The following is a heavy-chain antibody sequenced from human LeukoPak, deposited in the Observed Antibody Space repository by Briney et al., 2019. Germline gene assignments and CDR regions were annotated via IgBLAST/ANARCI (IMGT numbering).Heavy chain of an antibody. D-gene: IGHD3-10*01. CDR2: ISGSGGST. CDR1: GFTFSSYA. Sequence: PGGSLRLSCAASGFTFSSYAMSWVRQAPGKGLEWVSAISGSGGSTYYADSVKGRFTISRENSKNTVYLKMNRLRGEDRGVYYCAKQGYYYGSGSRTYYYYYMDVWGKGTTVTVSS. V-gene: IGHV3-23*01. J-gene: IGHJ6*03. CDR3: AKQGYYYGSGSRTYYYYYMDV.